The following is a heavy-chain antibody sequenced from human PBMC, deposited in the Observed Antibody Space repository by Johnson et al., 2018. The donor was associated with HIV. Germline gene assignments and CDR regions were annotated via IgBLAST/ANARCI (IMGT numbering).Heavy chain of an antibody. Sequence: VQLVESGGGLVQPGRSLRLSCAASGFMFDDHAMHWVRQAPGMGPEWVSGLSWNSVSRGSADSVKGRFTISRDNARNSLYLQMNSLRTEDTALYYCVKNIGGQEWLHNGFDVWGQGTMVTVSA. D-gene: IGHD5-18*01. J-gene: IGHJ3*01. CDR1: GFMFDDHA. CDR3: VKNIGGQEWLHNGFDV. V-gene: IGHV3-9*01. CDR2: LSWNSVSR.